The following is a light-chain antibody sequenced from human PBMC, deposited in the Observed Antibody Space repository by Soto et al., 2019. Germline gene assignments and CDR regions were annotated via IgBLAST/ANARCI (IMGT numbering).Light chain of an antibody. CDR1: SSNIGAGYD. V-gene: IGLV1-40*01. CDR3: QHHDSSLHASV. J-gene: IGLJ1*01. CDR2: GNT. Sequence: QSVLTQPPSVSGAPGQRVTISCTGSSSNIGAGYDVHWYLQLPGTAPKLLIYGNTNRPSGVPDRFSGSKSGSSASLAITGLQAEDEADYSCQHHDSSLHASVFGTGTKLTVL.